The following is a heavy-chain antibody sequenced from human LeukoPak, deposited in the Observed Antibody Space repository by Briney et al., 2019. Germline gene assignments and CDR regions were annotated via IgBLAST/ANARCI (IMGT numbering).Heavy chain of an antibody. CDR2: IYYSGST. Sequence: SETLSLTCTVSGGSISSSSYYWGWIRQPPGKGLEWIGSIYYSGSTYYNPSLKSRVTISVDTSKNQFSLKLSSVTAADTAVYYCARDRHQNYIVVVPAAIGGDYNWFDPWGQGTLSPSPQ. CDR3: ARDRHQNYIVVVPAAIGGDYNWFDP. CDR1: GGSISSSSYY. D-gene: IGHD2-2*02. J-gene: IGHJ5*02. V-gene: IGHV4-39*07.